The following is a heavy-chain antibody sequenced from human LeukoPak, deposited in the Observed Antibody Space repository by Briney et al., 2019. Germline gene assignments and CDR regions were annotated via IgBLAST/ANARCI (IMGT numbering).Heavy chain of an antibody. CDR3: ARGSPLWFVEMATNYFDY. Sequence: QPGGSLRLSCAASGFTFSSYWMSWVRQAPGKGLEWVANIKQDGSEKYYVDSVKGRFTISRDNAKNSLYLQMNSLRAEDTAVYYCARGSPLWFVEMATNYFDYWGQGTLVTVSS. D-gene: IGHD5-24*01. V-gene: IGHV3-7*01. CDR1: GFTFSSYW. J-gene: IGHJ4*02. CDR2: IKQDGSEK.